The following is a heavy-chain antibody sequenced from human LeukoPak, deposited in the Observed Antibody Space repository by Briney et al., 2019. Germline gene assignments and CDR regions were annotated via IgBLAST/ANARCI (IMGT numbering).Heavy chain of an antibody. CDR2: INPNSGGT. Sequence: ASVEVSCKASGYTFTGYYMHWVRQAPGQGLEWMGWINPNSGGTNYAQKFQGRVTMTRDTSISTAYMELSRLRSDDTAVYYCARDQSAGYSRLKYWGQGTLVTVSS. V-gene: IGHV1-2*02. J-gene: IGHJ4*02. CDR1: GYTFTGYY. CDR3: ARDQSAGYSRLKY. D-gene: IGHD6-13*01.